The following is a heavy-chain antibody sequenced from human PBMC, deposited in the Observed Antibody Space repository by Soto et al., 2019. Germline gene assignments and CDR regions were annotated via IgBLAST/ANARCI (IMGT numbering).Heavy chain of an antibody. CDR3: ARHRGYCSSTSCHIRWFEP. J-gene: IGHJ5*02. CDR1: VGSISSSSYY. Sequence: PSETLSLTCTFSVGSISSSSYYCGWIRQPPWKGLEWIGSIYYSGSTYYNPSLKSRVTISVDTSKNQFSLKLSSVTAADTAVYYCARHRGYCSSTSCHIRWFEPWGQGTLVIVSS. D-gene: IGHD2-2*02. CDR2: IYYSGST. V-gene: IGHV4-39*01.